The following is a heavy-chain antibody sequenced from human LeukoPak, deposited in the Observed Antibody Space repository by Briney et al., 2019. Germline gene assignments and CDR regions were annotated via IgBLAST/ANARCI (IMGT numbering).Heavy chain of an antibody. V-gene: IGHV3-74*01. J-gene: IGHJ4*02. Sequence: GGSLRLSCAASGFTFSVYWMHWVRPAPGKGLVWVSRIHSDGSITNYADSVKGRFTISRDNAKNTLHLQMNSLRVDDTAVYYCARDQPYRSSGPEYWGQGTLVTVSS. CDR3: ARDQPYRSSGPEY. D-gene: IGHD6-13*01. CDR1: GFTFSVYW. CDR2: IHSDGSIT.